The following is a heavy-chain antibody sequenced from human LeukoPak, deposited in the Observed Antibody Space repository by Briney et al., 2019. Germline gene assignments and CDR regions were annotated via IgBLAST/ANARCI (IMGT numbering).Heavy chain of an antibody. V-gene: IGHV3-23*01. CDR2: ISGSGDST. CDR3: AIVSFGIGARY. Sequence: GVSLTLSCAASGFTFSSFAMIWLRQAQGKGRVGVSAISGSGDSTYYADSVRGRFTISRDNPKNTLYLQPNSLRGEDTAVYYWAIVSFGIGARYWGQGTLVTVSS. J-gene: IGHJ4*02. D-gene: IGHD6-6*01. CDR1: GFTFSSFA.